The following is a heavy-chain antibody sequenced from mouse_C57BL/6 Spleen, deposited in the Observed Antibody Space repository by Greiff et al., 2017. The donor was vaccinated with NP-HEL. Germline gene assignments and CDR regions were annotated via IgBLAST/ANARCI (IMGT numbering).Heavy chain of an antibody. J-gene: IGHJ4*01. V-gene: IGHV1-72*01. D-gene: IGHD2-3*01. CDR2: IDPNSGGT. CDR3: AMCDDGFYYYAMDY. Sequence: QVQLQQPGAELVKPGASVKLSCKASGYTFTSYWMHWVKQRPGRGLEWIGRIDPNSGGTTYNEKFKSKATLTADKPSSTAYMQLSILTSEDSAVYYCAMCDDGFYYYAMDYWGQGTSFTVSS. CDR1: GYTFTSYW.